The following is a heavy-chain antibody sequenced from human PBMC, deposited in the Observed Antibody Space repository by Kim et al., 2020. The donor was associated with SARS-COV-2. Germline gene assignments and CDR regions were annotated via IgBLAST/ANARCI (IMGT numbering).Heavy chain of an antibody. Sequence: ASVKVSCKASGYTFTNYGISWVRQAPGQGLEWMGWISAYNGYTDYAQKLQGRVTMTTDTSTTTAYMELRSLRSDDTAVYYCGRGATIDYWGQGTLVTVSS. J-gene: IGHJ4*02. CDR2: ISAYNGYT. V-gene: IGHV1-18*04. CDR1: GYTFTNYG. D-gene: IGHD5-12*01. CDR3: GRGATIDY.